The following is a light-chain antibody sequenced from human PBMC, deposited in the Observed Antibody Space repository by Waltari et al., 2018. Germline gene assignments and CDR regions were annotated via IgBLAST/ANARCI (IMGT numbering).Light chain of an antibody. Sequence: YVLTQPPSVSVAPGKTATLTCGGENIESKSVNWYQQKPGQAPVVVHFYDAERPSGSPDRFSGSNSGNTATLTCSWVEAGDEADYHCQVWDDTTNSGVFGGGTRLTVL. CDR3: QVWDDTTNSGV. CDR1: NIESKS. V-gene: IGLV3-21*04. J-gene: IGLJ3*02. CDR2: YDA.